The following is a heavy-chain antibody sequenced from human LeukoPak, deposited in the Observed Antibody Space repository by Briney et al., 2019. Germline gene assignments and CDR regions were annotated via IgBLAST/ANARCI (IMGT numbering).Heavy chain of an antibody. V-gene: IGHV4-39*01. CDR3: ARHTAPYYYDSSKAFDI. CDR2: IYYSGST. Sequence: PSETLSLTCTVSGGSISSSSYYWGWIRQPPGKGLEWIGSIYYSGSTYYNPSLKSRVTISVDTSKNQFSLKLSSVTAADTAVYYCARHTAPYYYDSSKAFDIWGQGTMVTVSS. J-gene: IGHJ3*02. D-gene: IGHD3-22*01. CDR1: GGSISSSSYY.